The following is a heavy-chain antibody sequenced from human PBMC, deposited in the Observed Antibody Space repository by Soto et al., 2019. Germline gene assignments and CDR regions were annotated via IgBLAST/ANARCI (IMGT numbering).Heavy chain of an antibody. CDR3: VGEVASGY. V-gene: IGHV3-30*03. D-gene: IGHD2-21*01. J-gene: IGHJ4*02. CDR2: ISRDGSTM. CDR1: GVTLSNFG. Sequence: QVQLVESGGGVVQPGRSLRLSCAASGVTLSNFGMHWVRQAPGKGLEWVAVISRDGSTMMYADSVKGRFTISRDSSRNTLYLQMNSLRAEDTAVYHCVGEVASGYWGQGTLVTVSS.